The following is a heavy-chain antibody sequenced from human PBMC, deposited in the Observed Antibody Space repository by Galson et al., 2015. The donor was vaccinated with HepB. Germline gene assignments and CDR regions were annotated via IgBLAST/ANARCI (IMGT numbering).Heavy chain of an antibody. CDR2: ISAYNGNT. CDR3: ARVPGISKQWLVPTYFDY. D-gene: IGHD6-19*01. Sequence: SVKVSCKASGYTFTSYGISWVRQAPGQGLEWMGGISAYNGNTNYAQKLQGRVTMTTDTSTSTAYMELRSLRSDDTAVYYCARVPGISKQWLVPTYFDYWGQGTLVTVSS. J-gene: IGHJ4*02. V-gene: IGHV1-18*04. CDR1: GYTFTSYG.